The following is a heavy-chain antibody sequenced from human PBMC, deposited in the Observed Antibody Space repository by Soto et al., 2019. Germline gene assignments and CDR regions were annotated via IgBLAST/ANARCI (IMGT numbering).Heavy chain of an antibody. J-gene: IGHJ4*02. CDR3: GSGAGGGGY. CDR2: IYSGGYT. Sequence: EVQLVESGGGLIQPGGSLRLSCAVSGFTVSNNYMSWVRQAPGKGLEGVSVIYSGGYTAYGDSVKGRFTISRDNSKNTLYLQMNTLGAAAAAVYYWGSGAGGGGYWGQGTLVTVSS. V-gene: IGHV3-53*01. CDR1: GFTVSNNY. D-gene: IGHD3-10*01.